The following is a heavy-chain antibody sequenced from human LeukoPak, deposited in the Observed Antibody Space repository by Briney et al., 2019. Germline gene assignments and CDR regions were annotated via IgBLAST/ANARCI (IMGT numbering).Heavy chain of an antibody. CDR2: ISAYNGNT. CDR3: ARDPAYGSGSYYFEGFDY. CDR1: GYTFTSYG. V-gene: IGHV1-18*01. Sequence: ASVKVSCKASGYTFTSYGISWVRQAPGQGLEWMGWISAYNGNTNYAQKLQGRVTMTTDTSTSTAYMELRSLRSDDTAAYYCARDPAYGSGSYYFEGFDYWGQGTLVTVSS. J-gene: IGHJ4*02. D-gene: IGHD3-10*01.